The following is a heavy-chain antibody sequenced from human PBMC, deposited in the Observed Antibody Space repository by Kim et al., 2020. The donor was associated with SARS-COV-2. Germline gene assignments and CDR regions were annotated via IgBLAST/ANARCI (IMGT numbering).Heavy chain of an antibody. D-gene: IGHD5-18*01. CDR2: INPNSSGT. J-gene: IGHJ4*02. V-gene: IGHV1-2*06. CDR3: ARGYNYGHEY. Sequence: ASVKVSCKASGYNFTGYYIHWVRQAPGQGLEWMGRINPNSSGTDCAQKFQDRVTMTRDTSITTAYMELSRLRSDDTAVYYCARGYNYGHEYWGQGTLVTVSA. CDR1: GYNFTGYY.